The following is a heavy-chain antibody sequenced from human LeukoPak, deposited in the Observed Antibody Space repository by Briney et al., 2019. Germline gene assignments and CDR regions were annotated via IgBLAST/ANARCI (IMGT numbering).Heavy chain of an antibody. V-gene: IGHV1-8*01. Sequence: VSVKVSCKASGYTFTNYDINWVRQATGQGLEWMGWKNPNSGNTGYAQKFQGRVTMTRNTSISTAYMELSSLRSEDTAVYYCARDGRVVAATYYYYYGMDVWGQGTTVTVSS. D-gene: IGHD2-15*01. CDR1: GYTFTNYD. CDR3: ARDGRVVAATYYYYYGMDV. CDR2: KNPNSGNT. J-gene: IGHJ6*02.